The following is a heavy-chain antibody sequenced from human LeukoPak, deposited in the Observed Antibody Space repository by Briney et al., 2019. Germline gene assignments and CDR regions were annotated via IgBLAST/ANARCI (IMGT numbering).Heavy chain of an antibody. CDR3: ASRSSIWSGYQDTLYYFDS. CDR1: GGSISSYY. V-gene: IGHV4-59*08. Sequence: SETLSLICTVSGGSISSYYWSWIRQPPGKGLEWIGYISYTGGANYNPSLKSRVTISVDTSKNKFSLKLSSVTAADTAVYYCASRSSIWSGYQDTLYYFDSWGQGTLVTVSS. D-gene: IGHD3-3*01. CDR2: ISYTGGA. J-gene: IGHJ4*02.